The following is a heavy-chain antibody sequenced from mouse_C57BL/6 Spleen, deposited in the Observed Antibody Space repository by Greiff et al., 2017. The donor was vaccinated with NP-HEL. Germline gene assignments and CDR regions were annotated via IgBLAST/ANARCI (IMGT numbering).Heavy chain of an antibody. CDR3: ARSYYCSSSFDD. Sequence: DVHLVESGGGLVKPGGSLKLSCAASGFTFSDYGMHWVRQAPEKGLEWVAYISSGSSTIYYADTVKGRFTISRDNAKNTLFLQMTSLRSEDTAMYYCARSYYCSSSFDDWGQGTTLTVSS. CDR2: ISSGSSTI. D-gene: IGHD1-1*01. J-gene: IGHJ2*01. V-gene: IGHV5-17*01. CDR1: GFTFSDYG.